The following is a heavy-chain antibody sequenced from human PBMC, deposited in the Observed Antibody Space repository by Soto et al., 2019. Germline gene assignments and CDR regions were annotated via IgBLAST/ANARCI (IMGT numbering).Heavy chain of an antibody. Sequence: QVQLVQSGAEVKKPGFSVKVSCKTSGGSVSSEAITWVRQAPGQGREWMGRILPIVSTVNYAQKFQGRVTITADKSTNIAYMALSSLRSDDTAVYFCAREGPYQTVDIWGQGTLVTVSS. CDR3: AREGPYQTVDI. CDR1: GGSVSSEA. J-gene: IGHJ3*02. D-gene: IGHD1-1*01. CDR2: ILPIVSTV. V-gene: IGHV1-69*08.